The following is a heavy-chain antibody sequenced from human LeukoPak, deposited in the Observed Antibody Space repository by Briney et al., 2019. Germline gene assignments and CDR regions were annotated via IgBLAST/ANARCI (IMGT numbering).Heavy chain of an antibody. CDR3: AKRPNYYGSGSYLDY. CDR2: IKQDGSEI. D-gene: IGHD3-10*01. V-gene: IGHV3-7*01. Sequence: GGSLRLSCEASGFSFSNYWMSWVRQAPGKGLEWVANIKQDGSEIYYVDSVRGRFTISRDNAKNSLYLQMNSLRAEDTAVYYCAKRPNYYGSGSYLDYWGQGTLVTVSS. CDR1: GFSFSNYW. J-gene: IGHJ4*02.